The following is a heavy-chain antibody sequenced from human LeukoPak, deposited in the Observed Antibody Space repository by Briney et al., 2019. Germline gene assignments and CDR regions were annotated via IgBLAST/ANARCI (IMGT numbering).Heavy chain of an antibody. Sequence: ASVKVSCKASGGTFSSHAISWVRQAPGQGLEWMGGIIPIFGTANYAQKFQGRVTITTDESTSTAYMELSSLRSEDTAVYYCARSYYDSSGFSPWGQGTLVTVSS. CDR3: ARSYYDSSGFSP. CDR2: IIPIFGTA. CDR1: GGTFSSHA. D-gene: IGHD3-22*01. J-gene: IGHJ5*02. V-gene: IGHV1-69*05.